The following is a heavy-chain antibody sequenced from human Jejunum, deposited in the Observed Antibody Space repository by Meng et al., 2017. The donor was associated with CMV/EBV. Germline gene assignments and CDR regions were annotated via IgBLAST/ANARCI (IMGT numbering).Heavy chain of an antibody. J-gene: IGHJ4*02. Sequence: YGMHWLRQAPGKGLEWVAFIHFDENNKYYVDSVKGRFTISRDNSKNTLYLQMNSLRTEDTAVYYCAKDRGVAYYDSLTGYSYFDYWGQGTLVTVSS. CDR3: AKDRGVAYYDSLTGYSYFDY. D-gene: IGHD3-9*01. V-gene: IGHV3-30*02. CDR1: YG. CDR2: IHFDENNK.